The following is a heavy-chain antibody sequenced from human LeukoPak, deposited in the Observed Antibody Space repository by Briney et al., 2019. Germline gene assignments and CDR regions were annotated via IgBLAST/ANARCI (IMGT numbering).Heavy chain of an antibody. Sequence: ASVKVSCKASGGTFSNFDISWVRQAPGQGLEWMGGIITIFGTTDYAQRFQDRLTITADKSTNTAYMELSSLRSEDTAIYYCARDMGYCSAKSFYSPMGYWGQGTLVTVSS. CDR3: ARDMGYCSAKSFYSPMGY. V-gene: IGHV1-69*06. J-gene: IGHJ4*02. D-gene: IGHD2-15*01. CDR2: IITIFGTT. CDR1: GGTFSNFD.